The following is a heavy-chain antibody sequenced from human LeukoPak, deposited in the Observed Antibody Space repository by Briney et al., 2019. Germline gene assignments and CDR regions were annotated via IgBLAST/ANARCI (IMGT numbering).Heavy chain of an antibody. CDR3: ARSERITIPYWFDP. Sequence: ASVKVSCKASGGTFISYAISWVRQAPGQGLEWMGGIIPIFGTANYAQKFQGRVTITADESTSTAYMELSSLRSEDTAVYYCARSERITIPYWFDPWGQGTLVTVSS. CDR2: IIPIFGTA. CDR1: GGTFISYA. J-gene: IGHJ5*02. D-gene: IGHD3-10*01. V-gene: IGHV1-69*13.